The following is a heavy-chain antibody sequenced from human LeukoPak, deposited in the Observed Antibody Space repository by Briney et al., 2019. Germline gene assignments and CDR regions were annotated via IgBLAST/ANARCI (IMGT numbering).Heavy chain of an antibody. V-gene: IGHV4-31*03. D-gene: IGHD3-16*01. Sequence: SQTLSLTCTVSGGSISSGGYYWSWIRQHPGKGLEWIGYIYYSGSTYYNPSLKSRVTISVDTSKDQFSLKLSSVTAADTAVYYCAREIRSDDWYFDLWGRGTLVTVSS. CDR1: GGSISSGGYY. J-gene: IGHJ2*01. CDR3: AREIRSDDWYFDL. CDR2: IYYSGST.